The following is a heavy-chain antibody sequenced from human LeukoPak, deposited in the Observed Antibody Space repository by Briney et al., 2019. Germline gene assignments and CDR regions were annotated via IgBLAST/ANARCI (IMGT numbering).Heavy chain of an antibody. J-gene: IGHJ4*02. CDR1: GLTFSSYG. Sequence: GRSLRLSCAASGLTFSSYGMHWVRQAPGKGLEWMAVISYDGSNKYYADSVKGRFTISRDNSENTLYLQMNSLRAEDTAVYYCAKAGQWLAPGDYWGQGTLVTVSS. D-gene: IGHD6-19*01. V-gene: IGHV3-30*18. CDR2: ISYDGSNK. CDR3: AKAGQWLAPGDY.